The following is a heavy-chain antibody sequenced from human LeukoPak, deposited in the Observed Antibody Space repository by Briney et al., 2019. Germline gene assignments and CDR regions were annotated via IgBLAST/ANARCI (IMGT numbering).Heavy chain of an antibody. CDR3: ARYYDFDYYYYYMDV. V-gene: IGHV3-20*04. CDR1: GFTFDDYG. D-gene: IGHD3-3*01. Sequence: GGSLRLSCAASGFTFDDYGMSWVRQAPGKGLEWVSGINWNSGSTGYADSVKGRFTISRDNAKNSLYLQMNSLRAEDTALYYCARYYDFDYYYYYMDVWGKGTTVTVSS. CDR2: INWNSGST. J-gene: IGHJ6*03.